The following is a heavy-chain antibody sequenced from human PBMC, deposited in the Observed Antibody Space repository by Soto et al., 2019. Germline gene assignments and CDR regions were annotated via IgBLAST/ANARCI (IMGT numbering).Heavy chain of an antibody. CDR2: IYYSGST. V-gene: IGHV4-59*08. Sequence: SETLSLTCTVSGGSISSYYWSWIRQPPGKGLEWIGYIYYSGSTNYNPSLKSRVTISVDTSKNQFSLKLSSVTAADTAVYYCARHQDSSSRDYYYYYYMDVWGKGTTVTVSS. D-gene: IGHD6-6*01. CDR3: ARHQDSSSRDYYYYYYMDV. CDR1: GGSISSYY. J-gene: IGHJ6*03.